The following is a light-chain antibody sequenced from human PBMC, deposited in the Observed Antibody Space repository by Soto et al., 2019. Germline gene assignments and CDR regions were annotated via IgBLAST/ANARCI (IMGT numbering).Light chain of an antibody. J-gene: IGKJ4*01. V-gene: IGKV1-33*01. CDR2: DAS. CDR3: QQYDNIPLT. Sequence: DFQMTQSPSSLSASVGDRVTITCQASQDISDYLNWYQQKPGAAPKLLIYDASNLQAGVPSRFSGSGSGTEFTFTISSLQHEDVATYYCQQYDNIPLTFGGGTKVDIK. CDR1: QDISDY.